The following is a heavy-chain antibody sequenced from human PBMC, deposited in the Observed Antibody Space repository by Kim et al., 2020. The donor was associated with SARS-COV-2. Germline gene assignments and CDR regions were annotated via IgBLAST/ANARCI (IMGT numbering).Heavy chain of an antibody. CDR3: ARDGSGYEDDAFDI. Sequence: AESVKGRFTIARDNAKNSLYLQMNGLRAEDTAVYYCARDGSGYEDDAFDIWGQGTMVTVSS. J-gene: IGHJ3*02. V-gene: IGHV3-21*01. D-gene: IGHD5-12*01.